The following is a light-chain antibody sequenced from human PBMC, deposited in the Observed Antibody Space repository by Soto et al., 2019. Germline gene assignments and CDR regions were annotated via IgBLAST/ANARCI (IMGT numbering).Light chain of an antibody. CDR2: DAS. J-gene: IGKJ2*01. CDR1: QSISSY. V-gene: IGKV1-39*01. Sequence: DIQMTQSPSSLSASVGDRVTITCRASQSISSYLKWYRQIPGKAPKLLIFDASSLQSGVPSRFSGSGSALDCPLTINSLQPEDFATHYCQQSYSTPPTLGQGTKLEIK. CDR3: QQSYSTPPT.